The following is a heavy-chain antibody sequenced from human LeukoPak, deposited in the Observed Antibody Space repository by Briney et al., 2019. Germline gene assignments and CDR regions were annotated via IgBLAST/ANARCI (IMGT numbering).Heavy chain of an antibody. V-gene: IGHV4-39*07. J-gene: IGHJ4*02. CDR1: GGSISSSSYY. D-gene: IGHD5-18*01. Sequence: SETLSLTCTVSGGSISSSSYYWGWIRQPPGKGLEWIGSIYYSGSTYYNPSLKSRVTISVDTSKNQFSLKLSSVTAADTAVYYCARVPVDTAMVGFDYWGQGTLVTVSS. CDR3: ARVPVDTAMVGFDY. CDR2: IYYSGST.